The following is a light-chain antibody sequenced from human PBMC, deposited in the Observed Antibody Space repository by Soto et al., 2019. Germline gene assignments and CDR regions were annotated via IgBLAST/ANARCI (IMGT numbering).Light chain of an antibody. CDR1: QSAFNNY. V-gene: IGKV3-20*01. CDR3: HQYGSPPWT. Sequence: EVVLTQSPGTLSLSPGEGATLSCRASQSAFNNYLAWFQQKPGQAPRLLISGASTRAAGIPARFSGSGSGTDFFLTISRLEPEDFAVYYWHQYGSPPWTLGQGTQVE. J-gene: IGKJ1*01. CDR2: GAS.